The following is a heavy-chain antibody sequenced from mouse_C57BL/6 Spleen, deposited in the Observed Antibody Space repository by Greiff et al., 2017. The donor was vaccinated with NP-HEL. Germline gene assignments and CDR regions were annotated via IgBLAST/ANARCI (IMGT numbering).Heavy chain of an antibody. J-gene: IGHJ2*01. D-gene: IGHD1-1*01. V-gene: IGHV1-82*01. CDR2: IYPGDGDT. CDR1: GYAFSSSW. Sequence: QLQQSGPELVKPGASVKISCKASGYAFSSSWMNWVKQRPGKGLEWIGRIYPGDGDTNYNGKFKGKATLTADKSSSTAYMQLSSLTSEDSAVYFCARLITTVVAPDYWGQGTTLTVSS. CDR3: ARLITTVVAPDY.